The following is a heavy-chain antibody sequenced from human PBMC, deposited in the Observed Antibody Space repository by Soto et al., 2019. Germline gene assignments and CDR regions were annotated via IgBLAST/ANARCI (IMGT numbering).Heavy chain of an antibody. Sequence: GGSLRLSCAASGFTFSSYAMHWVRQAPGKGLEWVAVISYDGSNKYYADSVKGRFTISRDNSKNTLYLQMNSLRAEDTAVYYCARDPCSTSCYYYYGMDVWGQGTTVTVSS. V-gene: IGHV3-30-3*01. CDR1: GFTFSSYA. D-gene: IGHD2-2*01. CDR3: ARDPCSTSCYYYYGMDV. J-gene: IGHJ6*02. CDR2: ISYDGSNK.